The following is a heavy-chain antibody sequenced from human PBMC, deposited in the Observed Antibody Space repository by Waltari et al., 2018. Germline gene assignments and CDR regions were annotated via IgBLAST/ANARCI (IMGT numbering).Heavy chain of an antibody. CDR3: ARGSGVDS. J-gene: IGHJ4*02. Sequence: EVQLLESGGGLVQPGGSLRLSCAASGFTFSTYVMNWVRQAPGKGLEGVSSIGDAGGIINYADYGKGRFTISRDNSKNTLYLQMNSLRVDDTAVYYCARGSGVDSWGQGTLVTISS. D-gene: IGHD7-27*01. CDR2: IGDAGGII. V-gene: IGHV3-23*01. CDR1: GFTFSTYV.